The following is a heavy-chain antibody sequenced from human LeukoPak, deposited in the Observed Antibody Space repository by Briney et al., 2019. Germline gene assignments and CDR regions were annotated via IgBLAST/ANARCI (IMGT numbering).Heavy chain of an antibody. CDR1: GGSISSYY. CDR2: IYTSGST. CDR3: ARASTDILTGYPGIFWFDP. D-gene: IGHD3-9*01. V-gene: IGHV4-4*07. J-gene: IGHJ5*02. Sequence: SETLSLTCTVSGGSISSYYWSWIRQPAGKGLEWIGRIYTSGSTNYNPSLKSRVTMSVDTSKNQFSLKLSSVPAADTAVYYCARASTDILTGYPGIFWFDPWGQGTLVTVSS.